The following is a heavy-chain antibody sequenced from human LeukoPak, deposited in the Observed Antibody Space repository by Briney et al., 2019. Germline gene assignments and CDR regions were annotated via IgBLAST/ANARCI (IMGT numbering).Heavy chain of an antibody. V-gene: IGHV3-74*01. J-gene: IGHJ4*02. Sequence: GGSLRLSCAASGFTFSTYWMHWVRHAPGKGLVWVSRIKYDGSMTTYGDSVKGRFSISRDNAKNTVDLQMNSLRAEDTAVYYCARGASSAYYVDYWGQGTLVSVSS. CDR3: ARGASSAYYVDY. CDR2: IKYDGSMT. D-gene: IGHD3-22*01. CDR1: GFTFSTYW.